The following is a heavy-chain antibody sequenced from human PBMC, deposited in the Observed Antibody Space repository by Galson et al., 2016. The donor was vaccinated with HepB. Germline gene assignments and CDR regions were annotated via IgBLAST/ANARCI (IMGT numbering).Heavy chain of an antibody. CDR2: LGSSGSHI. D-gene: IGHD2-2*01. J-gene: IGHJ5*02. Sequence: SLRLSCAASGFTFSTYTINWVRQAPGKGLEWVSSLGSSGSHIYYAASVKVRFTISRAKAKNSLYLQRNSLRAEDTAVYYCARELGYCGRSSCRGLGVYFDPWGQGTLVTVSS. CDR3: ARELGYCGRSSCRGLGVYFDP. V-gene: IGHV3-21*01. CDR1: GFTFSTYT.